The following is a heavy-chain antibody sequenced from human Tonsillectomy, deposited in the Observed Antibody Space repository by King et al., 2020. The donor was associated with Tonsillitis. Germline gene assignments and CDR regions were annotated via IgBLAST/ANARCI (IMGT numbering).Heavy chain of an antibody. D-gene: IGHD4-17*01. CDR3: AGNDYGEHSGNY. V-gene: IGHV4-59*01. CDR1: GGSISSYY. CDR2: FYYIGNT. J-gene: IGHJ4*02. Sequence: VQLQESGPGLVKPSETLSLTCTVSGGSISSYYWSWVRQPPGTGLEWIGYFYYIGNTNYNPSPKSRVTISVDTSTNQFSLKLSSVTAADTAVYYCAGNDYGEHSGNYWGQGTLVTVPS.